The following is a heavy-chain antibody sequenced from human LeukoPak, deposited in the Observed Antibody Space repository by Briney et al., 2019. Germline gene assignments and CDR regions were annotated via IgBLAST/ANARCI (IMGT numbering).Heavy chain of an antibody. CDR2: ISTTGGYT. Sequence: QAGGSLRLSCVGSGFSFSSYDMGWVRQTPGKGLDWVSAISTTGGYTEDADSVKGLFTISRDNSHNTLYLQMHSLRAADTAVYDSAKKPATIKFPIDIRGQGALVTVSP. CDR3: AKKPATIKFPIDI. J-gene: IGHJ4*02. CDR1: GFSFSSYD. D-gene: IGHD5-24*01. V-gene: IGHV3-23*01.